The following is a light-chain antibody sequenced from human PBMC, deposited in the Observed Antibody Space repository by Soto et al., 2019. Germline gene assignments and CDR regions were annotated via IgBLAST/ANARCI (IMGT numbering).Light chain of an antibody. V-gene: IGKV4-1*01. CDR1: QTLLYSSNNKNY. Sequence: DIVMTQSPDSLTVSLGERATINCKSSQTLLYSSNNKNYLGGYQKKSGQPPKLLIYWASTRESGVPERFSGSGSGTDFTLTISSLQPEDVAVYYCQQYYGTPSFGGGTKVEIK. CDR3: QQYYGTPS. J-gene: IGKJ4*01. CDR2: WAS.